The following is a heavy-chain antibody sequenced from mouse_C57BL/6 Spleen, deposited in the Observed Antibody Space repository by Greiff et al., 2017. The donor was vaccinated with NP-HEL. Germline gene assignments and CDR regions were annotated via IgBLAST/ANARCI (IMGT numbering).Heavy chain of an antibody. CDR2: IDPETGGT. Sequence: VQLQQSGAELVRPGASVTLSCKASGYTFTDYEMHWVKQTPVHGLEWIGAIDPETGGTAYNQKFKGKAILTADKSSSTAYMELRSLTSEDSAAYYCTGSSFYGSSDYAMDYWGQGTSVTVSS. J-gene: IGHJ4*01. V-gene: IGHV1-15*01. CDR1: GYTFTDYE. D-gene: IGHD1-1*01. CDR3: TGSSFYGSSDYAMDY.